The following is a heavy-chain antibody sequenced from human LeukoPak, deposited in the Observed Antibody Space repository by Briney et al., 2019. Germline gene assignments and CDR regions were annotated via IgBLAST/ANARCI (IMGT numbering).Heavy chain of an antibody. J-gene: IGHJ3*02. CDR3: ARDTPLRRRYSGSYGGDAFDI. CDR1: GYTFTNYG. D-gene: IGHD1-26*01. CDR2: INAYNGYT. V-gene: IGHV1-18*01. Sequence: ASVKVSCKTSGYTFTNYGVSWVRQAPGQGLEWMGWINAYNGYTNYAQKLQVRVTMTTDTSTSTAYMELRSLTSDDTAVYYCARDTPLRRRYSGSYGGDAFDIWGQGTMVTVSS.